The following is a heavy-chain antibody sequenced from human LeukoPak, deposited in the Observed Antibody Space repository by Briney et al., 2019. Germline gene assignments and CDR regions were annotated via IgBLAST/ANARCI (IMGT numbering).Heavy chain of an antibody. V-gene: IGHV1-58*02. D-gene: IGHD3-16*01. J-gene: IGHJ3*02. CDR3: AADPTGDFLGLHDAFDI. CDR2: IVVGSGNT. Sequence: SVKLSCKASGFTFTSSAMQMVREPRGPRPGWIGWIVVGSGNTNYAQKFQERVSITRNMSTSTAYMELSSLRSEDTAVYYCAADPTGDFLGLHDAFDIWGQGTMVTVSS. CDR1: GFTFTSSA.